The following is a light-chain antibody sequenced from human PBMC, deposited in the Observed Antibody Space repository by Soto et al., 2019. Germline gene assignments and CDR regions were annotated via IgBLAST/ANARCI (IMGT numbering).Light chain of an antibody. V-gene: IGLV2-14*01. J-gene: IGLJ1*01. CDR1: SSDVGGYNY. CDR2: EVS. Sequence: QSALTQPASVSGSPGQSITISCTGTSSDVGGYNYVSWYQQHPGKAPKLMIYEVSNRPSGVSNRFSGSKSGNTASLTISGLQAADEADYYCSSYTSSSTPYAFGTATTLTV. CDR3: SSYTSSSTPYA.